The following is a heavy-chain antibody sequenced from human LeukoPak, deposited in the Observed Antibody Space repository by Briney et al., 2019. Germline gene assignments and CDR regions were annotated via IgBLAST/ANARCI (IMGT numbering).Heavy chain of an antibody. V-gene: IGHV3-20*04. CDR2: INWNGGST. CDR3: AREDWFPDCSGGSCYYMEF. D-gene: IGHD2-15*01. CDR1: GFTFDDYG. Sequence: PGGSLRLSCAASGFTFDDYGMSWVRQAPGKGLEWVAGINWNGGSTGYADSVKGRFTISRDNAKNSLYLQMNSLRAEDTALYYCAREDWFPDCSGGSCYYMEFWGKGTTVTVSS. J-gene: IGHJ6*03.